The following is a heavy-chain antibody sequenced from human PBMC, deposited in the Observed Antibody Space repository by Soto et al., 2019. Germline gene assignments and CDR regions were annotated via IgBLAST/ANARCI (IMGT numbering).Heavy chain of an antibody. J-gene: IGHJ4*02. Sequence: EVQLVESGGGLVKPGGSLRLSCAASGFTFSNVWMNWVRQAPGKGLEWVGRIKSKTDGGTTDYAAPVKGRFTISRDDSKNTLYLQMTSLKTEDTAVYYCTPLALKYSSGWYEFSDWGQGTRVTVSS. CDR1: GFTFSNVW. CDR3: TPLALKYSSGWYEFSD. CDR2: IKSKTDGGTT. D-gene: IGHD6-19*01. V-gene: IGHV3-15*07.